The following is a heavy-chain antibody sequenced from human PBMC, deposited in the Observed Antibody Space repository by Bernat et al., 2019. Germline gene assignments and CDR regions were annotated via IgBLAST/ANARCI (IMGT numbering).Heavy chain of an antibody. CDR3: ARLGITIFGVVNFDQNWFDP. Sequence: EVQLVESGGGLVQPGGSLRLSCAASGFTFSSYEMNWVRRAPGKGLEWVSYISSSGSTIYYADSVKGRFTISRDNAKNSLYLQMNSLRAEDTAVYYCARLGITIFGVVNFDQNWFDPWGQGTLVTVSS. J-gene: IGHJ5*02. V-gene: IGHV3-48*03. CDR2: ISSSGSTI. CDR1: GFTFSSYE. D-gene: IGHD3-3*01.